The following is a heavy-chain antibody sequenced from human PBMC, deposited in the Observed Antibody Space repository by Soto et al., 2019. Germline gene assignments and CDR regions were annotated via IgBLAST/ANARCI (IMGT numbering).Heavy chain of an antibody. CDR1: GFTFSSYA. CDR3: AKFDGYNYEATGCSDY. D-gene: IGHD5-12*01. V-gene: IGHV3-23*01. Sequence: PGGSLRLSCAASGFTFSSYAMSWVRQAPGKGLEWVSAISGSGGSTYYADSVKGRFTISRDNSKNTLYLQMNSLRAEDTAVYYCAKFDGYNYEATGCSDYWGQGTLVTVSS. CDR2: ISGSGGST. J-gene: IGHJ4*02.